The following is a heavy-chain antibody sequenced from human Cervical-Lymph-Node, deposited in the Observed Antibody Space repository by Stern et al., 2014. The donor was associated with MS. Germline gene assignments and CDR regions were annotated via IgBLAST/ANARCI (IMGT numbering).Heavy chain of an antibody. CDR3: ARLEGTVTFDY. J-gene: IGHJ4*02. V-gene: IGHV4-39*01. Sequence: QVQLQESGPGLVKPSETLSLTCTVSGGSISSSSYYWGWIRQPPGKGLEWIGSIYYSGSTYYNPSLQSRVTISDDPTKTQSSLKLSFGTAADTAVYYCARLEGTVTFDYWGQGTLVTVSS. CDR2: IYYSGST. CDR1: GGSISSSSYY. D-gene: IGHD4-17*01.